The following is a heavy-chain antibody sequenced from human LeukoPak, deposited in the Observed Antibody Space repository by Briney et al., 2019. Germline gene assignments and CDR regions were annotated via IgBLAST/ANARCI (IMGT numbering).Heavy chain of an antibody. CDR2: ISAYNGNT. D-gene: IGHD6-19*01. CDR1: GYTFTSYG. CDR3: ARGIAVAGIEYFQH. Sequence: GASVKVSCKASGYTFTSYGISWVRQAPGQGLEWMGWISAYNGNTNYAQKLQGRVTMTTDTSTSTAYMELRSLRSDDTVVYYCARGIAVAGIEYFQHWGQGTLVTVSS. V-gene: IGHV1-18*01. J-gene: IGHJ1*01.